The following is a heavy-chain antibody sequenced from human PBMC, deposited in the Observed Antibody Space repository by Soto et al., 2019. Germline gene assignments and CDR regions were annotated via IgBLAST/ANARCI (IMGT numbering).Heavy chain of an antibody. CDR1: GFTFSSYG. CDR3: AKDSHSSGWYGYFDY. Sequence: QVQLVESGGGVVQPGRSLRLSCAASGFTFSSYGMHWVRQAPGKGLEWVAVISYDGSNKYYADSVKGRFTISRDNSKNTLYLQMNSLRAEDTAVYYCAKDSHSSGWYGYFDYWGQGTLVTVSS. CDR2: ISYDGSNK. J-gene: IGHJ4*02. D-gene: IGHD6-19*01. V-gene: IGHV3-30*18.